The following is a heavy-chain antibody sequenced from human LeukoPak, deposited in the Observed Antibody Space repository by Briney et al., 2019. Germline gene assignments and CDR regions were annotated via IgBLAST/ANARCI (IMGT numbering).Heavy chain of an antibody. J-gene: IGHJ6*02. CDR2: INPNSGGT. CDR1: GYTFTVYY. CDR3: ARIPAANYYYYYGMDV. D-gene: IGHD2-2*01. V-gene: IGHV1-2*02. Sequence: ASVKVSCKASGYTFTVYYMHWVRKAPGQGLEWMGWINPNSGGTNYAQKFQGRVTMTRDTSISTAYMELSRLRSDDTAVYYCARIPAANYYYYYGMDVWGQGTTVTVSS.